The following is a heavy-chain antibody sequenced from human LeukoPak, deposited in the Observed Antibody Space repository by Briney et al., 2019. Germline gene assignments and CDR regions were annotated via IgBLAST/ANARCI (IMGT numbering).Heavy chain of an antibody. Sequence: PGGSLRLSCAASGFTFSTYWMTWVRQAPGKGLEWVANIKQDGSEKYFVDSVKGRFSISRDNAKNSLYLQMNSLRAEDTAVYYCARSGAEHRYGFDPWGQGTLVTVSS. CDR2: IKQDGSEK. CDR1: GFTFSTYW. V-gene: IGHV3-7*01. CDR3: ARSGAEHRYGFDP. J-gene: IGHJ5*02. D-gene: IGHD1-14*01.